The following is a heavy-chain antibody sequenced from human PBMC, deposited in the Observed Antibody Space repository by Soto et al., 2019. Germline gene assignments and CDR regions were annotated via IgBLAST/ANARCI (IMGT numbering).Heavy chain of an antibody. CDR1: GDSVPLKSRN. J-gene: IGHJ6*02. V-gene: IGHV6-1*01. Sequence: PSQTLSLTCAISGDSVPLKSRNWNWIRQSPSRGLEWLGRTYYDSKWINDYALSVKSRIIINADTSTNQISLQLNSVTPDDTAVYYCARGWLMTVIDVWGQGTTVTVSS. D-gene: IGHD5-12*01. CDR3: ARGWLMTVIDV. CDR2: TYYDSKWIN.